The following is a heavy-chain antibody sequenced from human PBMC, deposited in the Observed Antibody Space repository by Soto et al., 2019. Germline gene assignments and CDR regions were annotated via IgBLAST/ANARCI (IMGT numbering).Heavy chain of an antibody. CDR2: ISAYNGNT. D-gene: IGHD6-19*01. Sequence: ASVKVSCKASGYTFTSYGISWVRQAPGQGLEWMGWISAYNGNTNYAQKLQGSVTMTTDTSTSTAYMELRSLRSDDTAVYYCARDLTRIAVAGTTDYWGQGTLVTVSS. CDR3: ARDLTRIAVAGTTDY. J-gene: IGHJ4*02. CDR1: GYTFTSYG. V-gene: IGHV1-18*01.